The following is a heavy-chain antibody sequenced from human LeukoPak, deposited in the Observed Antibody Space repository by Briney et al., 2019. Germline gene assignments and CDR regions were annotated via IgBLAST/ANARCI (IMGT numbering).Heavy chain of an antibody. Sequence: GGSLRLSCAASGFSFSNFWMHWVRQAPGMGLVWVSQINPDGTAALYADSVKGRFTISRDNDKSTLYLQMNTLRADDTAVYYCAKGSNFAFDNWGQGILVTVSS. CDR2: INPDGTAA. CDR3: AKGSNFAFDN. D-gene: IGHD1-1*01. CDR1: GFSFSNFW. V-gene: IGHV3-74*01. J-gene: IGHJ4*02.